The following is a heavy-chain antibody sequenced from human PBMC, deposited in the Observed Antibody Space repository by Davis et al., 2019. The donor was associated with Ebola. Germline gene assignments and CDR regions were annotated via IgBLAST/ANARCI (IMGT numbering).Heavy chain of an antibody. CDR1: GFSFSSYW. CDR2: IKQDGSET. Sequence: PGGSLRLSCVGSGFSFSSYWMSWVRQAPGKGLEWVAKIKQDGSETYYVDSVKGQFTISRDNAQNSLFLQMNSLRGEDTAVYYCARSGYGDYGYFFPMDVWGQGTTVTVSS. D-gene: IGHD4-17*01. J-gene: IGHJ6*02. V-gene: IGHV3-7*03. CDR3: ARSGYGDYGYFFPMDV.